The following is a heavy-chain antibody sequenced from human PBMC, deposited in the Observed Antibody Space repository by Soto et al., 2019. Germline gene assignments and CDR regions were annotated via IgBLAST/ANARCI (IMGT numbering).Heavy chain of an antibody. CDR1: GGSISSYY. V-gene: IGHV4-59*01. CDR3: ARGGGVYYLDY. D-gene: IGHD2-8*02. J-gene: IGHJ4*02. Sequence: QVQLQESGPGLVKPSETLSLTCTVSGGSISSYYWSWIRQPPGKGLEWIGYIYYSGITDYNPSLKSRVTISVDTSKSQFSLKLSSVTAADTAVYYCARGGGVYYLDYWGQGTLVTVSS. CDR2: IYYSGIT.